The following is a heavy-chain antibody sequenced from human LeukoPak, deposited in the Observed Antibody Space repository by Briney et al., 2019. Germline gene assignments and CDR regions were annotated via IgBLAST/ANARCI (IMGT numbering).Heavy chain of an antibody. CDR1: GYTFTSYG. Sequence: ASVKVSCKASGYTFTSYGISWVRQAPGQGLEWMGWISAYNGNTNYAQKLQGRVTMTTDTSTSTAYMELRSLRSDDTAVYYCARGHIVVVPAAITYDDAFDIWGQGTMVTVSS. J-gene: IGHJ3*02. CDR2: ISAYNGNT. V-gene: IGHV1-18*01. CDR3: ARGHIVVVPAAITYDDAFDI. D-gene: IGHD2-2*01.